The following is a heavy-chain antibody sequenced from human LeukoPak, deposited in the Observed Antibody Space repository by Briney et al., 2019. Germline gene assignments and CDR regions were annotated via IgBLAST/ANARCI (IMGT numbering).Heavy chain of an antibody. D-gene: IGHD3-10*01. CDR2: IRSKANSYAT. CDR1: GFTFSGSA. V-gene: IGHV3-73*01. J-gene: IGHJ3*02. Sequence: SGGSLKLSCAASGFTFSGSAMHWVRQASGKGLEWVGRIRSKANSYATAYAASVKGRFTISRDDSKNTAYLQMNSLKTEDTAVYYCTRLTGYGSEIFDIWGQGTMVTVSS. CDR3: TRLTGYGSEIFDI.